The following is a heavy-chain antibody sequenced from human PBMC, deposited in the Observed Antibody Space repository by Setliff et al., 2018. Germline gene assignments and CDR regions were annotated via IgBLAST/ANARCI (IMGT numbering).Heavy chain of an antibody. CDR1: GFAFRTYA. V-gene: IGHV3-23*01. Sequence: PGGSLRLSCAASGFAFRTYAMSWVRQAPGKGLEWVSDIGGGDGTTYYADSVKGRFTISRDNSKNTLYLQMNSLRAEDTAVYYCAREVLSTVVAWDYWGQGTLVTVS. CDR2: IGGGDGTT. J-gene: IGHJ4*02. D-gene: IGHD4-17*01. CDR3: AREVLSTVVAWDY.